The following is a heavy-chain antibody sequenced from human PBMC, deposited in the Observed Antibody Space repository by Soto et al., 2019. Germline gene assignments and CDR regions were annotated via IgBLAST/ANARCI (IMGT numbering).Heavy chain of an antibody. J-gene: IGHJ4*02. V-gene: IGHV3-23*01. CDR1: GFTFSSYA. CDR3: ARESAVAGTFDY. Sequence: EVQLLESGGGLVQPGGSLRLSCAASGFTFSSYAMSWVRQAPGKGLEWVSAIRGRGGSAYYADSVKGRFTISRDNSKNTLYLQMNSLRAGDTAVYYCARESAVAGTFDYWGQGSLLTVSS. D-gene: IGHD6-19*01. CDR2: IRGRGGSA.